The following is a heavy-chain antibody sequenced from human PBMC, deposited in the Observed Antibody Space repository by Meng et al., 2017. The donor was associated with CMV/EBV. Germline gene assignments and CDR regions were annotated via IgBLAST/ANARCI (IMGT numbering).Heavy chain of an antibody. Sequence: ASVKVSCKASGYTFTGYYMHWVRQAPGQGLEWMGWINPNSGGTNYAQKFQGRVTMTRDTSISTAHMELSRLRSDDTAVYYCATLHVVPAAIRFDIWGQGTMVTVS. D-gene: IGHD2-2*02. CDR2: INPNSGGT. CDR3: ATLHVVPAAIRFDI. V-gene: IGHV1-2*02. J-gene: IGHJ3*02. CDR1: GYTFTGYY.